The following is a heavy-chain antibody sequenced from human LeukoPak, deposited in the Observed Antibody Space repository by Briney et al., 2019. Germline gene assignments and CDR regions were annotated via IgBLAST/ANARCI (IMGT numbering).Heavy chain of an antibody. CDR1: GYTFTGYY. D-gene: IGHD3-10*01. CDR3: ARDTHNYYGSGSYYND. J-gene: IGHJ4*02. V-gene: IGHV1-2*02. Sequence: GASVKVSCKASGYTFTGYYMHWGRQAPGQGLEWMGWINPNSGGTNYAQKFQGRVTMTRDTSISTAYMELSRLRSDDTAVYYCARDTHNYYGSGSYYNDWGQGTLVTVSS. CDR2: INPNSGGT.